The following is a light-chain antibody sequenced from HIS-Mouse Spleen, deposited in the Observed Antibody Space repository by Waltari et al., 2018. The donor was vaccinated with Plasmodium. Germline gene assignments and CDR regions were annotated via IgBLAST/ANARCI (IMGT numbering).Light chain of an antibody. CDR1: QSVRSN. CDR3: QQYNNPHTN. V-gene: IGKV3-15*01. Sequence: EIVMTQSPATLSVSPGERATLACRASQSVRSNLAWYQQKPGQAPRLLIYGASTRATGIPARFRGSGSGTEFTLTISSLQSEDFAVYYCQQYNNPHTNFGQGTKLEIK. CDR2: GAS. J-gene: IGKJ2*01.